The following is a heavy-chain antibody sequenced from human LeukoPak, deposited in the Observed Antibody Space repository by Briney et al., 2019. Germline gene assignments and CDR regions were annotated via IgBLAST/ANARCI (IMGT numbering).Heavy chain of an antibody. Sequence: ASVKVSCKASGYTFTSYGISWVRQAPGQGLEWMGWISAYNGNTNYAQKLQGRVNMTTDTSTSTAYMELRSLRSDDTAVYYCARDPTYCSGGSCYSSLGYGMDVWGKGTTVTVSS. CDR1: GYTFTSYG. CDR3: ARDPTYCSGGSCYSSLGYGMDV. V-gene: IGHV1-18*04. CDR2: ISAYNGNT. D-gene: IGHD2-15*01. J-gene: IGHJ6*04.